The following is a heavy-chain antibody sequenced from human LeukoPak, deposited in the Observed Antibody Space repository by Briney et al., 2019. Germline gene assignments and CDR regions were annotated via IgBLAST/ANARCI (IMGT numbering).Heavy chain of an antibody. CDR1: VFLLNSCG. Sequence: GGSLRLSRAVSVFLLNSCGALGVRRATRGGGVCGAVIWCGGSNKYYADSVKGRFTISRDNSKNTLYLQMNSLRAEDTAVYYCARDSLGPAPGYYYYGMDVWGQGTTVTVSS. D-gene: IGHD2-8*02. CDR3: ARDSLGPAPGYYYYGMDV. CDR2: IWCGGSNK. V-gene: IGHV3-33*01. J-gene: IGHJ6*02.